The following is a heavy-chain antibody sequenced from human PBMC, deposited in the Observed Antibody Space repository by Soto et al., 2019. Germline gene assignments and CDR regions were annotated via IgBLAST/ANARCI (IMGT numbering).Heavy chain of an antibody. D-gene: IGHD3-10*01. Sequence: VQLLESGGGLVQPGGSLRLSCAASGFTFISYAMNWVRQAPGKGLQWVSAISGGGAATFYADSVKGRFTISRDNSRNTVTLQMNSLGADDTAVYYCARKVPGSTTRPDYWYFDLWGRGTLVTVSS. CDR1: GFTFISYA. CDR2: ISGGGAAT. J-gene: IGHJ2*01. CDR3: ARKVPGSTTRPDYWYFDL. V-gene: IGHV3-23*01.